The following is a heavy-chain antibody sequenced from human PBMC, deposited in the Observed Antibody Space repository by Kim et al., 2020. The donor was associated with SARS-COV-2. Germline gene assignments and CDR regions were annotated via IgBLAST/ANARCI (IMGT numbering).Heavy chain of an antibody. CDR3: ARRQFSSGWYYLDY. CDR1: GFTFSSHW. Sequence: GGSLRLSCAASGFTFSSHWMHWVRQAPGKGLVWVSRIISDGTTTSYADSVKGRFTISRDNAKNTLYLQMNSLRAEDTAVYYCARRQFSSGWYYLDYWGQG. V-gene: IGHV3-74*01. D-gene: IGHD6-19*01. J-gene: IGHJ4*02. CDR2: IISDGTTT.